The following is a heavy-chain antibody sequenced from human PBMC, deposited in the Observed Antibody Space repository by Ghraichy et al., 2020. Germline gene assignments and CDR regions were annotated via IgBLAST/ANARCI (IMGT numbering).Heavy chain of an antibody. Sequence: SETLSLTCTVSGGSISSSSYYWGWIRQPPGKGLEWIGSIYYSGSTYYNPSLKSRVTISVDTSKNQFSLKLSSVTAADTAVYYCATSPPPPGMVRGVIGWFDPWGQGTLVTVSS. CDR3: ATSPPPPGMVRGVIGWFDP. D-gene: IGHD3-10*01. V-gene: IGHV4-39*07. J-gene: IGHJ5*02. CDR1: GGSISSSSYY. CDR2: IYYSGST.